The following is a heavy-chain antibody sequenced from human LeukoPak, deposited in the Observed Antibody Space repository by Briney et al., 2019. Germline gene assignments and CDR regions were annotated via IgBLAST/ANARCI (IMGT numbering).Heavy chain of an antibody. J-gene: IGHJ4*02. CDR1: GFTFNNYA. V-gene: IGHV3-30-3*01. CDR3: ARDRGYNYGDFDY. CDR2: VTYDGNNQ. Sequence: PGGSLRLSCAASGFTFNNYAMHWVRQPPGKGLEWVAVVTYDGNNQYYADSVKGRFTVSRDNSRNTVNLQMNSLRGEDTAVYYCARDRGYNYGDFDYWGQGTLVTVSS. D-gene: IGHD5-18*01.